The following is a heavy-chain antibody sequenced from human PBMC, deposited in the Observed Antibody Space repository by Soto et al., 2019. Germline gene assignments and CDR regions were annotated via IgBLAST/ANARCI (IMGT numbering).Heavy chain of an antibody. V-gene: IGHV1-18*01. J-gene: IGHJ6*02. CDR1: GYTFTSYG. CDR2: ISAYNGNT. Sequence: GASVKVSCKASGYTFTSYGISWVRQAPGQGLEWMGWISAYNGNTNYAQKLQGRVTMTTDTSTSTAYMELRSLRSDDTAVYYCARHIVLVPAAKGYYYYYGMDVWGQGTTVTVSS. CDR3: ARHIVLVPAAKGYYYYYGMDV. D-gene: IGHD2-2*01.